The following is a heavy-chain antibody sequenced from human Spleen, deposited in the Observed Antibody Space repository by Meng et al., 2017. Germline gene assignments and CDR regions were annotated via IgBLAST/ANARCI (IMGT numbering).Heavy chain of an antibody. D-gene: IGHD3-10*01. CDR2: VYFSGTT. CDR1: GFTFSTY. J-gene: IGHJ4*02. V-gene: IGHV4-59*12. Sequence: ESLKISCAASGFTFSTYWTWIRQPPGKGLEWIGYVYFSGTTNDNPSLKSRVTISVDTSKNQFSLKLSSVTAADTAVYYCARDWDYYGSGSYLRDYWGQGTLVTVSS. CDR3: ARDWDYYGSGSYLRDY.